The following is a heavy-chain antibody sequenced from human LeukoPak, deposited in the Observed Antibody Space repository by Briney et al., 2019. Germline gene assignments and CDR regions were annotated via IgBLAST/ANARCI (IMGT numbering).Heavy chain of an antibody. CDR1: GYTFTDYY. J-gene: IGHJ6*03. D-gene: IGHD2-2*01. V-gene: IGHV1-2*04. CDR2: INPNSGDT. CDR3: AKYKGAVVYHYCMDV. Sequence: AAVKVSCKASGYTFTDYYIHLVRQAPGQGLEWMGWINPNSGDTNLAQKFQGWVTMTRDTSIGTAYLELSRLTSDDTAIYYCAKYKGAVVYHYCMDVWGKGTTVTVSS.